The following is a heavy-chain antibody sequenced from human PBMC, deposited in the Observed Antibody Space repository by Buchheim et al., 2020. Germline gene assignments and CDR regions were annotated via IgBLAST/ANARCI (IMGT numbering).Heavy chain of an antibody. CDR1: GGSISSSSYF. Sequence: QLQVQESGPGLVTPSETLSLTCTVSGGSISSSSYFWGWVRQPPGKGLEWIGTIHYSGTTYYNPSLKSRVTISVDTFKNQFSLKLSSVTAADTAVYYCARDRYCSGGSCPDNWFDPWGQGTL. D-gene: IGHD2-15*01. CDR3: ARDRYCSGGSCPDNWFDP. V-gene: IGHV4-39*07. CDR2: IHYSGTT. J-gene: IGHJ5*02.